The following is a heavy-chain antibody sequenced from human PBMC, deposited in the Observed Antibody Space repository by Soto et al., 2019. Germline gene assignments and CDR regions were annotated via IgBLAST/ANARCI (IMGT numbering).Heavy chain of an antibody. CDR1: GFIFDDYA. CDR2: INWNGGST. J-gene: IGHJ3*01. V-gene: IGHV3-20*01. D-gene: IGHD3-16*02. Sequence: GGSLRLSCAASGFIFDDYAMSWVRQAPGKGLEWVCGINWNGGSTGYVDSVKGRFTISRDNAKNSLYLQMNSLRAEDTALYHCARDSRLMDDYIWGSYRYGAFDLWGQGTMVTVSS. CDR3: ARDSRLMDDYIWGSYRYGAFDL.